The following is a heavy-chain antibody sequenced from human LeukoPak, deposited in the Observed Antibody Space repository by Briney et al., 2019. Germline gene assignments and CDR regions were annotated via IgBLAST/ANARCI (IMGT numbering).Heavy chain of an antibody. J-gene: IGHJ4*02. CDR2: INPNSGGT. D-gene: IGHD6-19*01. CDR3: ARPGIAVAGTDY. Sequence: ASVKVSCKASGYTFTGYYVHWVRQAPGQGLEWMGWINPNSGGTNYAQKFQGRVTMTRDTSISTAYMELSRLRSDDTAVYYCARPGIAVAGTDYWGQGTLVTVSS. CDR1: GYTFTGYY. V-gene: IGHV1-2*02.